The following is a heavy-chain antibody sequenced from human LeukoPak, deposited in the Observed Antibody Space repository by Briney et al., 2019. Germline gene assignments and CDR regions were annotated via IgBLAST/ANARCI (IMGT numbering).Heavy chain of an antibody. CDR1: GGSISNYY. CDR2: IYYSGST. V-gene: IGHV4-59*01. Sequence: PSETLSLTCTVSGGSISNYYWSWIRQPPGKGLEWIGYIYYSGSTNYNPSLKSRVTISVDTSKNQFSLKLSSETAADTAVYYCARVGSGSYYEGLDYWGQGTLVTVSS. CDR3: ARVGSGSYYEGLDY. D-gene: IGHD3-10*01. J-gene: IGHJ4*02.